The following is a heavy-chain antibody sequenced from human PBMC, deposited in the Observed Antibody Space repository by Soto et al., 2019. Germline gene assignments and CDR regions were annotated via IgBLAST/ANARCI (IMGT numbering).Heavy chain of an antibody. V-gene: IGHV1-2*04. D-gene: IGHD5-18*01. CDR3: ARASYGSTYYYGMDV. Sequence: ASVKVSCKASGYTFTGYYMHWVRQAPGQGLEWMGWINPNSGGTNYAQKFQGWVTMTRDTSISTAYMELSRLRSDDTAVYYCARASYGSTYYYGMDVWGQGTTVTVSS. J-gene: IGHJ6*02. CDR1: GYTFTGYY. CDR2: INPNSGGT.